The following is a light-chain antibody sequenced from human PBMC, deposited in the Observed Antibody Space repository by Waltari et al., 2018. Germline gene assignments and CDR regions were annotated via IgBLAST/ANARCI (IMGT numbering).Light chain of an antibody. J-gene: IGLJ2*01. CDR3: YSATDNIVL. V-gene: IGLV3-27*01. CDR1: LLAKKY. Sequence: SYDLTQPSSVSVSPGQTARITCSGDLLAKKYTRWFQQKPGQAPVVVIYKDTVRHSGIPERFSGASSGTTVTLTITGAQAEDEADYYCYSATDNIVLFGGGTKLTVL. CDR2: KDT.